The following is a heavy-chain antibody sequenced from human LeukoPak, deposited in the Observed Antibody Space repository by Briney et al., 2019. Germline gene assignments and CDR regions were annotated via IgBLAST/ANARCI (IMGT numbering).Heavy chain of an antibody. CDR3: ARSYCGGDCYSP. J-gene: IGHJ5*02. D-gene: IGHD2-21*02. CDR2: IYHSGST. V-gene: IGHV4-38-2*01. Sequence: SETPSLTCAVSGYSISSGYYWGWIRQPPGKGLEWIGSIYHSGSTYYNPSLKSRVTISVDTSKNQFSLKLSSVTAADTAVYYCARSYCGGDCYSPWSQGTLVTVSS. CDR1: GYSISSGYY.